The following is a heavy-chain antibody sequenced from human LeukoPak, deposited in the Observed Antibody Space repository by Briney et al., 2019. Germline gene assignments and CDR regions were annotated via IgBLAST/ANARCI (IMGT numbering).Heavy chain of an antibody. V-gene: IGHV4-4*07. CDR2: LHPSGRT. J-gene: IGHJ4*02. CDR1: GGSTSLYY. D-gene: IGHD2-15*01. Sequence: SETLSLTCTNSGGSTSLYYWNWIRQPAGKGLEWIGLLHPSGRTTYNPSLESRVTMSLDTSNNQYPLNLTPVTAADTAVYYCATMVGDSADFDHWGQGILVTVSS. CDR3: ATMVGDSADFDH.